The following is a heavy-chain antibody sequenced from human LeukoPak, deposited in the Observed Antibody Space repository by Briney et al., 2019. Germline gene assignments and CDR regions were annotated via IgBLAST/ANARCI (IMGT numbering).Heavy chain of an antibody. D-gene: IGHD3-22*01. Sequence: PGGSLRLSCAASGFTFDDYAMHWVRQAPGKGLEWVSGISWNSGSIGYADSVKGRFTISRDNAKNSLYLQMNSLRAEDTAVYYCARGGRYYYDSSGYYSHWGQGTLVTVSS. CDR1: GFTFDDYA. CDR3: ARGGRYYYDSSGYYSH. V-gene: IGHV3-9*01. J-gene: IGHJ4*02. CDR2: ISWNSGSI.